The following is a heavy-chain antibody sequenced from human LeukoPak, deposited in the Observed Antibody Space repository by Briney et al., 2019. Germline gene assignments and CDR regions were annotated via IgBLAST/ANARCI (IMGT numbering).Heavy chain of an antibody. D-gene: IGHD3-22*01. Sequence: SETLSLTCTVSGGPISSYYWSWIRQPPGKGLEWIGYIYYSGSTNYNPSLKSRVTISVDTSKNQFSLKLSSVTAADTAVYYCAREYYDSSGYGPPYFDYWGQGTLVTVSS. V-gene: IGHV4-59*01. CDR1: GGPISSYY. CDR2: IYYSGST. J-gene: IGHJ4*02. CDR3: AREYYDSSGYGPPYFDY.